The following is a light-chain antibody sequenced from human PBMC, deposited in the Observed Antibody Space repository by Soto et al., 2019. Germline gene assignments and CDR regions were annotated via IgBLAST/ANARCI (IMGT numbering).Light chain of an antibody. CDR3: MQGLQTPWT. J-gene: IGKJ1*01. Sequence: DIVMTQSPLSLPVTPGEPASISCRSSQSLLHSNGYHYLDWYLQKPGQSPQLLIYLGSNRASGVPERFSGRGSGTYSIHKSSRVEAEDVVVYYCMQGLQTPWTFGQGTKVEIK. CDR2: LGS. CDR1: QSLLHSNGYHY. V-gene: IGKV2-28*01.